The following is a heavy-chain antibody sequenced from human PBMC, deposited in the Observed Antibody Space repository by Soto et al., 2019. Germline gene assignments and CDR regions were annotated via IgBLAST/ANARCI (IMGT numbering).Heavy chain of an antibody. CDR2: IYYSGST. CDR3: ARDKAVIDIPYGMDV. D-gene: IGHD2-21*01. Sequence: ETLSITSTVSGGSISSSSYYWGWIRQPPGKGLEWIGSIYYSGSTYYNPSLKSRVTISVDTSKNQFSLKLSSVTAADTAVYYCARDKAVIDIPYGMDVWGQGTTVTVSS. J-gene: IGHJ6*02. V-gene: IGHV4-39*07. CDR1: GGSISSSSYY.